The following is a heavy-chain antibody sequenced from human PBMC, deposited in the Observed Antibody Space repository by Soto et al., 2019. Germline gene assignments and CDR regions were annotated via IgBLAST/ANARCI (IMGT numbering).Heavy chain of an antibody. Sequence: QVQLVQSGAEVKKPGSSVKVSCKASGGTFSSYAISWVRQAPGQGLEWMGGIIPIFGTPNYAQKFQGRVTTNAEESTSTAYMERTSLSSEDTALYYCASSRKDDYDCGMDVWGQGTTVTGSS. D-gene: IGHD6-13*01. V-gene: IGHV1-69*12. CDR3: ASSRKDDYDCGMDV. CDR2: IIPIFGTP. CDR1: GGTFSSYA. J-gene: IGHJ6*02.